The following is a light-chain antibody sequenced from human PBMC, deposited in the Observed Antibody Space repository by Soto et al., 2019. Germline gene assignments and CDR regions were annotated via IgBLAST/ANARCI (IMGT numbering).Light chain of an antibody. CDR1: QSVRSD. CDR3: QQRGNWPT. J-gene: IGKJ3*01. V-gene: IGKV3-11*01. Sequence: EIVLTQSPATLSLSPGERATLSCRASQSVRSDLAWYQQKPGQAPRLLIYGASNRATGIPARFSGSGSGTVFTLIISSLETEDFAVYFCQQRGNWPTFGPGTKVDIK. CDR2: GAS.